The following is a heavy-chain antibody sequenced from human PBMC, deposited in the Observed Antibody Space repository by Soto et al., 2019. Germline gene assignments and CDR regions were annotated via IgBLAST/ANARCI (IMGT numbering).Heavy chain of an antibody. Sequence: GASVKVSCKASGYTFTDYYIHWVRQAPGQGLEWMGWIDGDSGDTKYAQKFQDWVTMTRDTSTSTVYMELSSLRSEDTAVYYCARDLTTVVTQGWFDPWGQGTLVTVSS. CDR3: ARDLTTVVTQGWFDP. J-gene: IGHJ5*02. CDR2: IDGDSGDT. D-gene: IGHD4-17*01. CDR1: GYTFTDYY. V-gene: IGHV1-2*04.